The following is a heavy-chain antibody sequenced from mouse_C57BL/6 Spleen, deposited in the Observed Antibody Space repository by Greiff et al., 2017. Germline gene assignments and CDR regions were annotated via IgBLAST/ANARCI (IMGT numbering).Heavy chain of an antibody. CDR3: ARSGMVTTNYFDY. D-gene: IGHD2-2*01. J-gene: IGHJ2*01. Sequence: QVHVKQSGPELVKPGASVKISCKASGYTFTDYYINWVKQRPGQGLEWIGWIFPGSGSTYYNEKFKGKATLTVDKSSSTAYMLLSSLTSEDSAVYFCARSGMVTTNYFDYWGQGTTLTVSS. CDR2: IFPGSGST. CDR1: GYTFTDYY. V-gene: IGHV1-75*01.